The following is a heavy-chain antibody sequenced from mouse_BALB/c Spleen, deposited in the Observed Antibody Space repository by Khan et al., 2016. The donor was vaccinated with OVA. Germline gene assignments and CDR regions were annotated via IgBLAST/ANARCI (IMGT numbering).Heavy chain of an antibody. J-gene: IGHJ4*01. CDR1: GFTFSSYG. CDR2: ISSGGTYT. V-gene: IGHV5-6*01. D-gene: IGHD2-3*01. CDR3: ARQPGYYGGSAMDY. Sequence: EVELVESGGGLVKPGGSLKLSCAASGFTFSSYGMSWVRQTPDKRLEWVATISSGGTYTYYPDSLKGRFTISRDNAKITLYLQMSSLKSEDTAMYYCARQPGYYGGSAMDYWGQGTSVTVSS.